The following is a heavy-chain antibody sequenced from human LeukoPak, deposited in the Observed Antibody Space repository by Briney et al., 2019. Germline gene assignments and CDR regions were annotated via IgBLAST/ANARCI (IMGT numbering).Heavy chain of an antibody. Sequence: GGSLRLSCAASGFTFSSYGMHWVRQAPGKGLEWVAVISYDGSNKYYADSVKGRFTISRDNSKNTLYLQMNSLRAEDTAVYYCAANVVVAARLLPRPYYYMDVWGKGTTVTVSS. CDR2: ISYDGSNK. CDR3: AANVVVAARLLPRPYYYMDV. J-gene: IGHJ6*03. CDR1: GFTFSSYG. V-gene: IGHV3-30*19. D-gene: IGHD2-15*01.